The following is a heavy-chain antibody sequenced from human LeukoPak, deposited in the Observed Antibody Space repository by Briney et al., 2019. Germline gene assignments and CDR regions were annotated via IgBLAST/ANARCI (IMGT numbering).Heavy chain of an antibody. CDR2: IKPDGSEG. J-gene: IGHJ4*02. CDR3: ARDRAYKTFGY. V-gene: IGHV3-7*04. Sequence: GGSLRLSCAASGFTFSSAWMTWVRQAPGKGLEWVATIKPDGSEGSYVDSVNGRFTISRDNAKNSLFLQMISLRAEDTAVYYCARDRAYKTFGYWGQGALVTVSS. CDR1: GFTFSSAW. D-gene: IGHD3-16*01.